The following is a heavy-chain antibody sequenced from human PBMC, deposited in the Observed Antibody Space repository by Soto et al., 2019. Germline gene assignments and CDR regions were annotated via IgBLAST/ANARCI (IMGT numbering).Heavy chain of an antibody. Sequence: GGSLRLSCAASGFTVSSNYMSWVRQAPGKGLEWVSVIYSGGSTYYADSVKGRFTISIHNSKNTLYLQMNRLRAEDTAVYYCACDRVGATTSCSFDIWGQGTMVTVSS. D-gene: IGHD1-26*01. CDR3: ACDRVGATTSCSFDI. CDR1: GFTVSSNY. J-gene: IGHJ3*02. CDR2: IYSGGST. V-gene: IGHV3-66*01.